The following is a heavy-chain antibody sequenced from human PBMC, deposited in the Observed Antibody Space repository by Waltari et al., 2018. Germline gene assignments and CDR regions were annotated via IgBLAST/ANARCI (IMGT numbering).Heavy chain of an antibody. D-gene: IGHD1-26*01. CDR3: ARDQVGATGGIFDY. CDR1: GFTFSSYS. CDR2: ISSGSSTI. J-gene: IGHJ4*02. V-gene: IGHV3-48*04. Sequence: EVQLVESGGGLVQPGGSLRLSCAASGFTFSSYSMNWVRQAPGKGLEWVSYISSGSSTIYYADSVKGRFTISRDNAKNSLYLQMNSLKAEDTAVYYCARDQVGATGGIFDYWGQGTLVTVSS.